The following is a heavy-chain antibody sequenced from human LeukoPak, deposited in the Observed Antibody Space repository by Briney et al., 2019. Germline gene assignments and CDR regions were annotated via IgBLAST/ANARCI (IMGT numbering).Heavy chain of an antibody. CDR2: ISSSGDAT. V-gene: IGHV3-23*01. CDR3: ARGTTDLDY. CDR1: GFTLNNYA. D-gene: IGHD1-14*01. J-gene: IGHJ4*02. Sequence: GGSLRLSCAASGFTLNNYAMNWVRQAPGKGLEWVSLISSSGDATYYADSVQGRFTISRDNSRNTLYLHIDSLRVEDTATYYCARGTTDLDYWGQGTRVIVSS.